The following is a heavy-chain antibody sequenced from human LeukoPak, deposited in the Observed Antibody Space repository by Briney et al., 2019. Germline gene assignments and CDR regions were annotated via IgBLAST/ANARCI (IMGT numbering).Heavy chain of an antibody. V-gene: IGHV3-30*04. Sequence: PGGSLRLSCAASGFTFSSYAMHWVRQAPGKGLEWVAVISYDGSNKYYADSVKGRFTISRDNSKNTLYLQMNGLRAEDTAVYYCARSYYDILTGYYPLDYWGQGTLVTVSS. D-gene: IGHD3-9*01. CDR2: ISYDGSNK. J-gene: IGHJ4*02. CDR3: ARSYYDILTGYYPLDY. CDR1: GFTFSSYA.